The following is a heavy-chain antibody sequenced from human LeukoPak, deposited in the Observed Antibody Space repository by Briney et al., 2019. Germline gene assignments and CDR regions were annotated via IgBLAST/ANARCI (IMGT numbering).Heavy chain of an antibody. CDR2: IRYDGSNK. D-gene: IGHD6-19*01. V-gene: IGHV3-30*02. J-gene: IGHJ4*02. CDR1: GFTFSSYA. CDR3: AKDPPQQWLVWNYFDY. Sequence: GGSLRLSCAASGFTFSSYAMSWVRQAPGKGLEWVAFIRYDGSNKYYAESVKGRFTISRDNSKNTLYLQMNSLRAEDTAVYYCAKDPPQQWLVWNYFDYWGQGTLVTVSS.